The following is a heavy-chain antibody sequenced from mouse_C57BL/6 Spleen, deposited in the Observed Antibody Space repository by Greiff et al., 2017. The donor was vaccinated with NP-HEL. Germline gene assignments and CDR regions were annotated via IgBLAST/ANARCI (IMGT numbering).Heavy chain of an antibody. CDR1: GYTFTDYY. V-gene: IGHV1-19*01. CDR3: ARSFTTVVTDWFAY. D-gene: IGHD1-1*01. CDR2: INPYNGGT. Sequence: EVQLQQSGPVLVKPGASVKMSCKASGYTFTDYYMNWVKQSHGKSLEWIGVINPYNGGTSYNQKFKGKATLTVDKSSSTAYMELNSLTSEDSAVYYCARSFTTVVTDWFAYWGQGTLVTVSA. J-gene: IGHJ3*01.